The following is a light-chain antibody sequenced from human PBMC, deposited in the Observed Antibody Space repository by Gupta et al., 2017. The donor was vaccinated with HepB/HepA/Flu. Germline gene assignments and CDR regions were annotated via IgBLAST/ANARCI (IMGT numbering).Light chain of an antibody. CDR3: QVWDSSSDHPV. J-gene: IGLJ3*02. V-gene: IGLV3-21*04. Sequence: SYVLTQPPSVSVAPGQTARLPCGGNNIGSKSVHWYQQKPGQAPVLVIYYDSDRPSGIPERFSGSNSGNTATLTISRVEAGDEADYYCQVWDSSSDHPVFGGGTKLTVL. CDR1: NIGSKS. CDR2: YDS.